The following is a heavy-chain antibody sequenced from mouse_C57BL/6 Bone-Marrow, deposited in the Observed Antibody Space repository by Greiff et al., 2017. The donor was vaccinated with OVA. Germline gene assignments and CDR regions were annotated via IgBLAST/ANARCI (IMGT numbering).Heavy chain of an antibody. V-gene: IGHV1-64*01. Sequence: VQLQQPGAELVKPGASVKLSCKASGYTFTSYWMHWVKQRPGQGLEWIGMIHPNSGSTNYNEKFKSKATLTVDKSSSTAYMQLSSLTSEDSAVYYCAGTYYSNYSLFAYWGQGTLVTVSA. CDR3: AGTYYSNYSLFAY. J-gene: IGHJ3*01. D-gene: IGHD2-5*01. CDR2: IHPNSGST. CDR1: GYTFTSYW.